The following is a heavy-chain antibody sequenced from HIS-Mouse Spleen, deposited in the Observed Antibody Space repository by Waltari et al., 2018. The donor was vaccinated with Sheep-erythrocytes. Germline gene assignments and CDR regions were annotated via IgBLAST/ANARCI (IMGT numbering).Heavy chain of an antibody. J-gene: IGHJ4*02. CDR3: AREVYRRFGELYGYFDY. Sequence: QLQLQESGPGLVKPSETLSLTCTVSGGSISSSSYYWGWIRQPPGKGLEWIGSIYYSGSTYYNPALKRRVTISVDTAKNQFSLKLSSVTAADTAVYYCAREVYRRFGELYGYFDYWGQGTLVTVSS. CDR1: GGSISSSSYY. CDR2: IYYSGST. V-gene: IGHV4-39*07. D-gene: IGHD3-10*01.